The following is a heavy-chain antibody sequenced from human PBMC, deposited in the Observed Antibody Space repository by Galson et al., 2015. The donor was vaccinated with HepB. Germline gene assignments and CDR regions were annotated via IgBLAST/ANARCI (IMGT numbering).Heavy chain of an antibody. V-gene: IGHV3-30*03. D-gene: IGHD4-23*01. CDR3: ARGARGNFDAFDI. CDR2: ISYDGSNK. CDR1: GFTFSSYG. Sequence: SLRLSCAASGFTFSSYGMHWVRQAPGKGLEWGAVISYDGSNKYYADSVKGRFTISRDNSKNTLYLQMNSLRAEDTAVYYCARGARGNFDAFDIWGQGTMVTVSS. J-gene: IGHJ3*02.